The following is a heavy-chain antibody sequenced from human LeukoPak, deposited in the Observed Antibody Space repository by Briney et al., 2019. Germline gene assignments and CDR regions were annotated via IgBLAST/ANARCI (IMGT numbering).Heavy chain of an antibody. V-gene: IGHV6-1*01. CDR3: ARDFESRMVRGVYFAY. J-gene: IGHJ4*02. D-gene: IGHD3-10*01. CDR2: TYYRSKWYN. Sequence: SQTLSLTCAISGDSVSSNSAAWNWIRQSPSRGLEWLGRTYYRSKWYNDYAVSVKSRITINPDTSENQFSLQLNSVTPEDTAVYYCARDFESRMVRGVYFAYWGQGTLVTVSS. CDR1: GDSVSSNSAA.